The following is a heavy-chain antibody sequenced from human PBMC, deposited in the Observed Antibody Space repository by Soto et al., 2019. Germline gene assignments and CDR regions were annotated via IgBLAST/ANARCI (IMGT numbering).Heavy chain of an antibody. Sequence: GGSLRLSCAASGFTFSSYWMHWVRQAPGKGLVWVSRINSDGSSTSYADSVKGRFTISRDNAKNTLYLQMNSLRAEDTAVYYCARGHWLFITDYYYYGMDVWGQGTTVTVSS. D-gene: IGHD3-9*01. CDR3: ARGHWLFITDYYYYGMDV. V-gene: IGHV3-74*01. CDR2: INSDGSST. J-gene: IGHJ6*02. CDR1: GFTFSSYW.